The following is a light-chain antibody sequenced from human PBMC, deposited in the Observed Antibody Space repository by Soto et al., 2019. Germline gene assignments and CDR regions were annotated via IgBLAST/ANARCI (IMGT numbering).Light chain of an antibody. J-gene: IGLJ2*01. CDR3: SSYTSSTTWV. CDR1: SSDVGRYNR. CDR2: EVN. Sequence: QSVLTQPPSVSGSPGQSVTISCTGTSSDVGRYNRVSWYQQPPGTAPKLIIYEVNNRPSGVPDRFSGSKSGNTASLTISGLQAEDEADYHCSSYTSSTTWVFGGGTKLTV. V-gene: IGLV2-18*02.